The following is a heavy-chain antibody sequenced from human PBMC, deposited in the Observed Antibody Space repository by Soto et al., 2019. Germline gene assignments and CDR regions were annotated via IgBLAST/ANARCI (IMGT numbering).Heavy chain of an antibody. CDR3: ARGLTGYYYYGMDD. CDR1: GCSISSYY. D-gene: IGHD3-9*01. Sequence: SETLSLTCTVSGCSISSYYWSWIRQPPGKGLEWIGYIYYSGSTNYNPSLKSRVTISVDTSKNQFSLKLSSVTAADTAVYYCARGLTGYYYYGMDDWGQGTTVTVSS. V-gene: IGHV4-59*01. CDR2: IYYSGST. J-gene: IGHJ6*02.